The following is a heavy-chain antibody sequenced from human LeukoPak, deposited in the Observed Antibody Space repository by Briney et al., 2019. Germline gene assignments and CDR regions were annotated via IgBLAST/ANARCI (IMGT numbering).Heavy chain of an antibody. CDR1: GGSISSSPYY. D-gene: IGHD1-1*01. V-gene: IGHV4-39*01. J-gene: IGHJ4*02. CDR3: ARPTTGPATQGYDS. Sequence: SETLSLTRTVSGGSISSSPYYWAWIRQPPGRGLEWIGSIYYRGNTYHNPSLKSRVTISVDTSKNQFSLSVISVTAADTAVYFCARPTTGPATQGYDSWGQGILVTVAS. CDR2: IYYRGNT.